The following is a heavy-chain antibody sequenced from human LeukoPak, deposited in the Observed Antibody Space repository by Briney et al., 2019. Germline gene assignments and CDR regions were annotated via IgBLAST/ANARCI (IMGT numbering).Heavy chain of an antibody. Sequence: PGGSLRLSCVASGFTFSDYEMHWIRQAPGKGLEWVSYITKTGASIYYAPSVRGRFTISSDTADNSLYLQMNSLRAEDSALYYCARGRIIRTESFFDFWGQGTLVTVSS. D-gene: IGHD2-2*01. CDR2: ITKTGASI. CDR1: GFTFSDYE. J-gene: IGHJ4*02. V-gene: IGHV3-48*03. CDR3: ARGRIIRTESFFDF.